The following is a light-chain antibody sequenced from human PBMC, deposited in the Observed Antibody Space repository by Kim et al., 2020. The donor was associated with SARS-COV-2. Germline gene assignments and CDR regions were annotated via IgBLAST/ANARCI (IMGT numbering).Light chain of an antibody. CDR1: QSIAIF. J-gene: IGKJ1*01. CDR3: QQSLSTPWT. V-gene: IGKV1-39*01. Sequence: ASVGDRVTITCRASQSIAIFLNWYQQKPVRAPKLLIYAASSLQSGVPSRFSGGGSGTDFTLTISSLQPEDFATYYCQQSLSTPWTFGQGTKVEIK. CDR2: AAS.